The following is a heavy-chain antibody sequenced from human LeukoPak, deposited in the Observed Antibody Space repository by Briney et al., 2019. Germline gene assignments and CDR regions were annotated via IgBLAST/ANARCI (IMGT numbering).Heavy chain of an antibody. V-gene: IGHV3-48*01. J-gene: IGHJ4*02. CDR2: INIDSITV. CDR1: GFPLRSYS. CDR3: STAKFDN. Sequence: PGGSLRLSSAASGFPLRSYSINWVRQAPGKGLEWVSYINIDSITVNYADSVKGRFTISRDNAKNSLYLQMNGLRAEDTAVYYCSTAKFDNWGQGTLVTVSS.